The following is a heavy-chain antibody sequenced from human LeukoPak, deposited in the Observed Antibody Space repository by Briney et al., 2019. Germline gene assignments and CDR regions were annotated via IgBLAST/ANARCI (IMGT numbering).Heavy chain of an antibody. CDR1: GFTFSSYG. Sequence: GGSLRLSCAASGFTFSSYGMHWVRQAPGKGLEWVAFIRYDGSNKYYADSVKGRFTISRDNSKNTLYLQMNSLRAEDTAVYYCAKSRGSGTYYKRNDYWGQGTLVTVSS. D-gene: IGHD3-10*01. J-gene: IGHJ4*02. CDR3: AKSRGSGTYYKRNDY. V-gene: IGHV3-30*02. CDR2: IRYDGSNK.